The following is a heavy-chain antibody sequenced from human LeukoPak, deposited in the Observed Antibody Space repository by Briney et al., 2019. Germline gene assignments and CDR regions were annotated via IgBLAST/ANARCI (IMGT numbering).Heavy chain of an antibody. D-gene: IGHD3-22*01. CDR1: GFTFSSYG. J-gene: IGHJ4*02. CDR2: RRYDGSNK. CDR3: AKGPGYYPTYVDY. V-gene: IGHV3-30*02. Sequence: QPGGSLRLSCAASGFTFSSYGMHWVRQAPGKGLEWVAFRRYDGSNKFYADSVKGRFTISRDNSKNTLYLQMNGLRVEDTAVYYCAKGPGYYPTYVDYWGQGTLVTVSS.